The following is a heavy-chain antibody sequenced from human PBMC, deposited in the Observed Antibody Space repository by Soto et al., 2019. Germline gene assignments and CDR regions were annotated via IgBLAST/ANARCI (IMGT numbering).Heavy chain of an antibody. J-gene: IGHJ3*02. CDR1: GGSISSGGYS. CDR2: IYHSGST. CDR3: ARFGYDYGDYVPHDAFDI. Sequence: PSETLSLTCAVSGGSISSGGYSWSWIRQPPGKGLEWIGYIYHSGSTYYNPSLKSRVTISVDRSKNQFSLKLSSVTAADTAVYYCARFGYDYGDYVPHDAFDIWGQGTMVTVSS. V-gene: IGHV4-30-2*01. D-gene: IGHD4-17*01.